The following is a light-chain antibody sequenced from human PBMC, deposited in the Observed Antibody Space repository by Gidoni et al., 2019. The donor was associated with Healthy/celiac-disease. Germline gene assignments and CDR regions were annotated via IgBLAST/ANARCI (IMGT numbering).Light chain of an antibody. CDR1: NIGSKS. V-gene: IGLV3-21*02. J-gene: IGLJ2*01. Sequence: SYVLTQPPSVSVAPGQTARITCGGNNIGSKSVHWYQQKPGQAPVLVVDDDSARPSGIPERFSGSNSGNTATLTISRVEAGDEADYYCQVWDSSSDHPGVVFGGGTKLTVL. CDR3: QVWDSSSDHPGVV. CDR2: DDS.